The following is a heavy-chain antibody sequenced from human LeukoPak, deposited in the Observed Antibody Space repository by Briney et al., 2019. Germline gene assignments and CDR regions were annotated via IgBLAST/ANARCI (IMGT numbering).Heavy chain of an antibody. Sequence: SETLSLTCTVSGGSISSYYWSWIRQPAGKGLEWIGRIYTSGSTNYNPSLKSRVTISVDTSKNQFSLKLSSVTAAATAVYYCARDYPTVYYYYYMDVWGKGTTVTVSS. J-gene: IGHJ6*03. CDR2: IYTSGST. D-gene: IGHD1-1*01. CDR3: ARDYPTVYYYYYMDV. V-gene: IGHV4-4*07. CDR1: GGSISSYY.